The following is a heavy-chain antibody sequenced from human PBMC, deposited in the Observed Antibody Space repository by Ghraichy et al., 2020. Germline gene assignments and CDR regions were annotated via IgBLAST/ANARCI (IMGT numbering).Heavy chain of an antibody. J-gene: IGHJ4*02. Sequence: SQTLSLTCAISGDRVSSNSAAWNWIRQSPSRGLEWLGRTYYRSKWNNEYGVSVKSRISINPDTSKNQFSLQLSSVTPEDTAVYYCARGPYYDSSGYYRHFDYWGQGTLVTVSS. CDR1: GDRVSSNSAA. CDR2: TYYRSKWNN. CDR3: ARGPYYDSSGYYRHFDY. D-gene: IGHD3-22*01. V-gene: IGHV6-1*01.